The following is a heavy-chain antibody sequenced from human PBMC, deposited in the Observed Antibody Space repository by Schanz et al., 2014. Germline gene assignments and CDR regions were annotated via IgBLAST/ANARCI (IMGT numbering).Heavy chain of an antibody. CDR1: GGTFSSYT. V-gene: IGHV1-69*08. D-gene: IGHD2-15*01. Sequence: QVQLVQSGAEVKKPGSSVKVSCKASGGTFSSYTISWVRQAPGQGLEWLGRFIPVLDTAHYSQKFQGRVTIVADKSSTTVYMDLNSLTFDDTAVYYCARDIQRGGTTTFDPWGQGTLVTVSS. CDR3: ARDIQRGGTTTFDP. J-gene: IGHJ5*02. CDR2: FIPVLDTA.